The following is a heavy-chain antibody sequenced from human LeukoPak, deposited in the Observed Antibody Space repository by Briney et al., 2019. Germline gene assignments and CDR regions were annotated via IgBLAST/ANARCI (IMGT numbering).Heavy chain of an antibody. CDR1: GFTFSSYW. J-gene: IGHJ4*02. Sequence: GGSLRLSCAASGFTFSSYWMHWVRHAPGKGLVWVSRINSDGSSTSYADSVKGRFTISRDNAKNTLYLQVNSLRAEDTAVYYCARGPRYCSGGSCYCFYWGQGTLVTVSS. V-gene: IGHV3-74*01. CDR3: ARGPRYCSGGSCYCFY. CDR2: INSDGSST. D-gene: IGHD2-15*01.